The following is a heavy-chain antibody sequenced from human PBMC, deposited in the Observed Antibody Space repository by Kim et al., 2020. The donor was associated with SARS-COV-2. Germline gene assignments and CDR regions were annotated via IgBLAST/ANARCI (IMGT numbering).Heavy chain of an antibody. J-gene: IGHJ4*02. D-gene: IGHD1-26*01. CDR1: GGSISSYY. Sequence: SETLSLTCTVSGGSISSYYWSWIRQPPGKGLEWIGYIYYSGSTNYNPSLKSRVTISVDTSKNQFSLKLSSVTAADTAVYYCARGRRSYYGAGFDYWGQGTLVTVSS. V-gene: IGHV4-59*01. CDR3: ARGRRSYYGAGFDY. CDR2: IYYSGST.